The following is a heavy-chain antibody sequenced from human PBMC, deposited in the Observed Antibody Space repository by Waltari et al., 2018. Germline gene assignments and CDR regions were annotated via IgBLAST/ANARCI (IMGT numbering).Heavy chain of an antibody. CDR1: GGSISSGGYY. V-gene: IGHV4-31*03. CDR3: ASSYDSSGYGY. D-gene: IGHD3-22*01. CDR2: IYHSGST. Sequence: QVQLQESGPGLVKPSQTLSLTCTVSGGSISSGGYYWSWLRQHPGKGLGWIGYIYHSGSTDYNPSLKSRVTISVDRSKNQFSLKLSSVTAADTAVYYCASSYDSSGYGYWGQGTTVTVSS. J-gene: IGHJ6*02.